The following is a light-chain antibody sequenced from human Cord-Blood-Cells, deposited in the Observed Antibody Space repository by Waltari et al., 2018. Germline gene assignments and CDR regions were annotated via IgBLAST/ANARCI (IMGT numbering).Light chain of an antibody. V-gene: IGLV2-23*01. Sequence: QSALTQPASVSGSPGQSITISCTGTSGDVGSYNLVSWYQQHPGKAPKLMIYEGSKRPSGVSKRFSGSKSGNTASLTISGLQAEDEADYYCCSYAGSSTWVFGGGTKLTVL. J-gene: IGLJ3*02. CDR1: SGDVGSYNL. CDR2: EGS. CDR3: CSYAGSSTWV.